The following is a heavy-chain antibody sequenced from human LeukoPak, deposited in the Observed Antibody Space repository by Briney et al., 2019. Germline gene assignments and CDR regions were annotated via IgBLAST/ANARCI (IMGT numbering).Heavy chain of an antibody. D-gene: IGHD1-26*01. CDR2: IWYDGSNK. V-gene: IGHV3-33*07. CDR1: GFTFNSYA. J-gene: IGHJ6*03. CDR3: ARARGWEPNYYYYYMDV. Sequence: GGSLRLSCIPSGFTFNSYAMFWVRQAPGKGLEWVSLIWYDGSNKYYADSVKGRFTISRDNSKNTLYLQMNSLRAEDTAVYYCARARGWEPNYYYYYMDVWGKGTRLTLS.